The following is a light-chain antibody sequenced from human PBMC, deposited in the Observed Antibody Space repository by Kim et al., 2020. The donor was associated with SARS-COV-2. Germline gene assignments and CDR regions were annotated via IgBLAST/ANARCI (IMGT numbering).Light chain of an antibody. J-gene: IGKJ1*01. Sequence: ASVGDRVTITCRASQGIRNFLAWDKQKPGKVPKLLIYAASTLQSGVPSRFRGSGSGTDFTLTISSLQPEDVATYYCQKYDGAPWTFGQVTKVDIK. CDR2: AAS. CDR1: QGIRNF. V-gene: IGKV1-27*01. CDR3: QKYDGAPWT.